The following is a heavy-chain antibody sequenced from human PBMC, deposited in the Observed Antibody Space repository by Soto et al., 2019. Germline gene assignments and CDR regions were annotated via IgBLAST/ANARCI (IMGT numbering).Heavy chain of an antibody. CDR2: IYYSGST. V-gene: IGHV4-31*03. CDR3: ARGGNYYDSSGYYP. Sequence: PSETLSLTCTVSGGSISSGGYYWSWIRQHPGKGLEWIGYIYYSGSTYYNPSLKSRVTISVDTSKNQFSLKLSSVTAADTAVYYCARGGNYYDSSGYYPWGQGTLVTVSS. D-gene: IGHD3-22*01. J-gene: IGHJ5*02. CDR1: GGSISSGGYY.